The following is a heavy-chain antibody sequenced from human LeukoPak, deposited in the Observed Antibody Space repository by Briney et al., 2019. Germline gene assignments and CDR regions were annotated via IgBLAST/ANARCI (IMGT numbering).Heavy chain of an antibody. J-gene: IGHJ4*02. CDR3: AREGDVYKYSDFDY. CDR2: IIPIFGTA. V-gene: IGHV1-69*13. D-gene: IGHD5-24*01. Sequence: SVKVSCKASGGTFSSYAISWVRQAPGQGLEWMGGIIPIFGTANYAQKFQGRVTITADESTSTAYMELSSLRSEDTAVYYCAREGDVYKYSDFDYWGQGILVTVSS. CDR1: GGTFSSYA.